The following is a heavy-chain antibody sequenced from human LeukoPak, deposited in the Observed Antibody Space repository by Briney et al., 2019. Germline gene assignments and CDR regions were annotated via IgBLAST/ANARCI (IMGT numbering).Heavy chain of an antibody. CDR3: ARGYCSGGSCYSGSYY. D-gene: IGHD2-15*01. J-gene: IGHJ4*02. CDR1: GFPFSSYN. Sequence: TGGSLRLSCAASGFPFSSYNLNWVRQAPGKGLEWVSSISSGSYIYYADSVKGRFTISRDNAKNSAYLQMNSLRAEDTAVYYCARGYCSGGSCYSGSYYWGQGTLVTVSS. CDR2: ISSGSYI. V-gene: IGHV3-21*01.